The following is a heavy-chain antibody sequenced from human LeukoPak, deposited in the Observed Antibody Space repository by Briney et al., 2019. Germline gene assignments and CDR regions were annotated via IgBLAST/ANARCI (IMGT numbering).Heavy chain of an antibody. V-gene: IGHV3-30*02. J-gene: IGHJ4*02. D-gene: IGHD2-21*02. CDR3: ANGLVVVTAAPHFDY. CDR1: GFTFSSYG. Sequence: PGGSLRLSCAASGFTFSSYGMHWVRQAPGKGLEWVAFIRYDGSNKYYADSVKGRFTISRDNSKNTLYLQMNSLRAEDTAVYYCANGLVVVTAAPHFDYWGQGTLVTVSS. CDR2: IRYDGSNK.